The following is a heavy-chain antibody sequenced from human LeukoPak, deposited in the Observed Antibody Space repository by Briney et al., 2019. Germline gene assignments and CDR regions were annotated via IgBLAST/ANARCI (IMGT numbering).Heavy chain of an antibody. D-gene: IGHD5-18*01. CDR1: GFTFSTYS. Sequence: PGRSLRLSCAASGFTFSTYSMNWVRQAPGKGLEWVSSISSGSTYIYYADSLKGRFTISRDNAKNSLYLQMNSLRAEDTAVYYCARGDTADLGRGGIPTTSDYWGQGTLVTVSS. J-gene: IGHJ4*02. CDR2: ISSGSTYI. V-gene: IGHV3-21*01. CDR3: ARGDTADLGRGGIPTTSDY.